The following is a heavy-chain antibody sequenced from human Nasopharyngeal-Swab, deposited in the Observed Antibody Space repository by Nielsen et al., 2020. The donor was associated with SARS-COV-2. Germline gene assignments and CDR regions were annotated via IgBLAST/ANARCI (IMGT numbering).Heavy chain of an antibody. CDR3: ARSKHSGSYYYGMDV. V-gene: IGHV3-21*01. J-gene: IGHJ6*02. Sequence: GGSLRLSCAASGFTFSSYSMNWVRQAPGKGLEWVSSISSSSSYIYYADSVKGRFTISRDNAKNSLYLQMNSLRAEDTAVYYRARSKHSGSYYYGMDVWGQGTTVTVSS. D-gene: IGHD1-26*01. CDR1: GFTFSSYS. CDR2: ISSSSSYI.